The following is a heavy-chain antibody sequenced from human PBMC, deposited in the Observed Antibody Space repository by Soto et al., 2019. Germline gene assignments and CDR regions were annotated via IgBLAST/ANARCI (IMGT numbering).Heavy chain of an antibody. CDR1: GFTFSSYG. Sequence: QVQLVESGGGVVQPGRSLRLSCAASGFTFSSYGMHWVRQAPGKGLEWVAVIWYDGSNKYYADSVKGRFTISRDNSKNTLYLQMNNLRAEDTAVYYCAREIRAYYYHSSGPLDAFDIWGQGTMVTVSS. V-gene: IGHV3-33*01. CDR2: IWYDGSNK. J-gene: IGHJ3*02. CDR3: AREIRAYYYHSSGPLDAFDI. D-gene: IGHD3-22*01.